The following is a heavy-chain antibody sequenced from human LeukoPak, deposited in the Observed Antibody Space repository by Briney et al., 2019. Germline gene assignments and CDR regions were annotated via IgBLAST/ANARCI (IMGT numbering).Heavy chain of an antibody. J-gene: IGHJ5*02. CDR1: GFTFSSYG. V-gene: IGHV3-30*02. D-gene: IGHD3-3*01. CDR3: AKTVTYYDLEGWFDP. Sequence: PGGSLRLSCAASGFTFSSYGMHWVRQAPGKGLEWVAFIRYDGSNKYYADSVKGRFTISRDNSKNTLYLQMNSLRAEDTAVYYCAKTVTYYDLEGWFDPWGQGTLVTVSS. CDR2: IRYDGSNK.